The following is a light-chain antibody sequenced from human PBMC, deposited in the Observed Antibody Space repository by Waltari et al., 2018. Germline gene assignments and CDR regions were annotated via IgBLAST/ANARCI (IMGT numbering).Light chain of an antibody. V-gene: IGLV1-40*01. Sequence: QSVLTQPPSVSAAPGQRVSISCTGNTSNIGGGYHVHWYQQIPGTAPKLLIYNNNNRPSGVPARFSGSKSVTSASLAISGLQAEDEAHYYCQSYDMGLSGVVFGGGTKLTVL. CDR3: QSYDMGLSGVV. CDR2: NNN. J-gene: IGLJ3*02. CDR1: TSNIGGGYH.